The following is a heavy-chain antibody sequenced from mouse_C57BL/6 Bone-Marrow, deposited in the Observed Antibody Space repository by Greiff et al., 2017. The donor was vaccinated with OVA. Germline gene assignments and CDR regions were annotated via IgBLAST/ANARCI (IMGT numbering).Heavy chain of an antibody. Sequence: VQLVESGAELVRPGASVKLSCKASGYTFTDYYINWVKQRPGQGLEWIARIYPGSGNTYYNEKFKGKATLTAEKSSSTAYMQLSSLTSEDSAVYFCARSNYGSSYSPAWFAYWGQGTLVTVSA. J-gene: IGHJ3*01. D-gene: IGHD1-1*01. CDR2: IYPGSGNT. CDR1: GYTFTDYY. CDR3: ARSNYGSSYSPAWFAY. V-gene: IGHV1-76*01.